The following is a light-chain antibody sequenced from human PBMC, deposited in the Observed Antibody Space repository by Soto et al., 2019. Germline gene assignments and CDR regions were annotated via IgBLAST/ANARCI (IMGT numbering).Light chain of an antibody. Sequence: DIVMTQSPLSLPVTPGESASISCRSSQSLLHSNGYNYLDWYLQKPGQSPQLLIYLGSNRASGVPDRFGGSGSGTDFTLKISRVEAEDVGVYYCMQALQSRLTFGGGTKVEI. CDR1: QSLLHSNGYNY. V-gene: IGKV2-28*01. CDR2: LGS. CDR3: MQALQSRLT. J-gene: IGKJ4*01.